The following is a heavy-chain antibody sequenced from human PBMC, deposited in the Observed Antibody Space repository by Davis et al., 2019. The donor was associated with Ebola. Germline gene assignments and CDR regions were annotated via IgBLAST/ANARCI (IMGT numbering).Heavy chain of an antibody. V-gene: IGHV3-21*01. CDR1: GFTFSSYG. CDR3: ARDLYYYDSSGYSYYFDY. J-gene: IGHJ4*02. D-gene: IGHD3-22*01. Sequence: GESLKISCAASGFTFSSYGMHWVRQAPGKGLEWVSSISSSSSYIYYADSVKGRFTISRDNAKNSLYLQMNSLRDEDTAVYYCARDLYYYDSSGYSYYFDYWGQGTLVTVSS. CDR2: ISSSSSYI.